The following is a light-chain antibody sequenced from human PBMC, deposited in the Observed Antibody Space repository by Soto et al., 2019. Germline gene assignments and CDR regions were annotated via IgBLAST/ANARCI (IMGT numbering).Light chain of an antibody. Sequence: ENVLTQSPGTLSLSPGERATLSCRASRTVEKNYLAWYQHRPGQAPRLLVDDATRRVAGIPDRFSGSGSGRDFNLTIRRLEPEDFAVYYCQQCATSPRTFGPGTRVEIK. CDR3: QQCATSPRT. CDR2: DAT. J-gene: IGKJ1*01. V-gene: IGKV3-20*01. CDR1: RTVEKNY.